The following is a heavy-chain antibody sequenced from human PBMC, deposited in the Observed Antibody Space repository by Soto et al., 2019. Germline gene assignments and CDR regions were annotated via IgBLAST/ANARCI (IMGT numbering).Heavy chain of an antibody. Sequence: ASVKVSCKASRYTFTGYYMHWVRQAPGQGLEWMGWINPNSGGTNYAQKFQGRVTMTRDTSISTAYMELSRLRSDDTAVYYCARYLPRYCSGGSCWSWFDPWGQGTLVTVSS. CDR3: ARYLPRYCSGGSCWSWFDP. D-gene: IGHD2-15*01. CDR2: INPNSGGT. V-gene: IGHV1-2*02. CDR1: RYTFTGYY. J-gene: IGHJ5*02.